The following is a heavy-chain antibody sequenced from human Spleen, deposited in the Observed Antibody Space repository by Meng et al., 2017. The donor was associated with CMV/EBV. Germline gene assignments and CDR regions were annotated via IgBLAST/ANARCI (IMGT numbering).Heavy chain of an antibody. V-gene: IGHV4-31*03. Sequence: QVQLQESGPGLVKPSQTLSLTPPVSGGSISRGGYYWSWIRQHPGKGLEWIGFVYHSGSAYYNPSLKPRLTLSVDTPQNQFSLKLKSVTAADTAIYYCARGRRFDPWGRGTLVTVSS. CDR3: ARGRRFDP. CDR2: VYHSGSA. J-gene: IGHJ5*02. CDR1: GGSISRGGYY.